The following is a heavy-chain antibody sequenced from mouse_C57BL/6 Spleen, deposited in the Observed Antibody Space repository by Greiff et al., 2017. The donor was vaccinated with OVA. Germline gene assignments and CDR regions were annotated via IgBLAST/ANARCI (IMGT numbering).Heavy chain of an antibody. CDR2: IDPSDSYT. D-gene: IGHD2-10*01. CDR3: ASGGLLLYY. CDR1: GYTFTSYW. Sequence: QVQLQQSGAELVMPGASVKLSCKASGYTFTSYWMHWVKQRPGQGLEWIGEIDPSDSYTNYNQKFKGKSTLTVDKSSSTAYMQLSSLTSEDSAVYYCASGGLLLYYWGQGTTLTVSS. J-gene: IGHJ2*01. V-gene: IGHV1-69*01.